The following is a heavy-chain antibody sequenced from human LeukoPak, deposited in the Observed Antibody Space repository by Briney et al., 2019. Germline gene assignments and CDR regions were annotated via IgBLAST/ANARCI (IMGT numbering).Heavy chain of an antibody. J-gene: IGHJ4*02. D-gene: IGHD3-10*01. CDR2: IRYDGSNK. Sequence: PGGSLRLSCAASGFTFSSYGMHWVRQAPGKGLEWVAFIRYDGSNKYYADSVKGRLTISRDNSKNTLYLQMNSLRAEDTAVYYCAKDRSTMVRGVIIPFDYWGQGTLVTVSS. V-gene: IGHV3-30*02. CDR3: AKDRSTMVRGVIIPFDY. CDR1: GFTFSSYG.